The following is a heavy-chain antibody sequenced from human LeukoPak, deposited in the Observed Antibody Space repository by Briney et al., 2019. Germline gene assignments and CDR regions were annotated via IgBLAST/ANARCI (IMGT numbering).Heavy chain of an antibody. Sequence: SETLSLTCSVSGASITASGFYWAWVRRPPGKGLEWIGSLYYGATNYYNPSLQSRVTISVDTSKNQFSLDLASVTAADTAVYYCARRSHSPLGSPYSGQGTQVTVSS. D-gene: IGHD3-10*01. CDR1: GASITASGFY. CDR3: ARRSHSPLGSPY. J-gene: IGHJ4*01. CDR2: LYYGATN. V-gene: IGHV4-39*01.